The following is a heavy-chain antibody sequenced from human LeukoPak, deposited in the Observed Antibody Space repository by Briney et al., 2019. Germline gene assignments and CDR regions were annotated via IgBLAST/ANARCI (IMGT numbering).Heavy chain of an antibody. Sequence: GGSLRLSCAASGFTFSSYGMHWVRQAPGKGLEWVAFIRYDGSNKYYADSVKGRFTISRDNSKNTLYLQMNSLRAEDTAVYYCARDLQPYLVPAVHAVYYYYYGMDVWGQGTTVTVSS. D-gene: IGHD2-2*01. J-gene: IGHJ6*02. CDR2: IRYDGSNK. CDR3: ARDLQPYLVPAVHAVYYYYYGMDV. CDR1: GFTFSSYG. V-gene: IGHV3-30*02.